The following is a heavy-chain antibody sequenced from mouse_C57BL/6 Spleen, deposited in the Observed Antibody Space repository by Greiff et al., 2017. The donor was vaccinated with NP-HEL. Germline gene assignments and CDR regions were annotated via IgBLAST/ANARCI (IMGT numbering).Heavy chain of an antibody. V-gene: IGHV5-9*01. CDR2: ISGGGGNT. D-gene: IGHD1-1*01. CDR3: ARQNYRDFDY. CDR1: GFTFSSYT. J-gene: IGHJ2*01. Sequence: EVKLVESGGGLVKPGGSLKLSCAASGFTFSSYTMSWVRQTPEKRLEWVATISGGGGNTYYPDSVKGRFTISRDNAKNTLYLQMSSLRSEDTALYYCARQNYRDFDYWGQGTTLTVSS.